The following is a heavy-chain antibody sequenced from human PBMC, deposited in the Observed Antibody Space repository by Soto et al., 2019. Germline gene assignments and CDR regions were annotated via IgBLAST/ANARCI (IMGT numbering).Heavy chain of an antibody. J-gene: IGHJ4*02. CDR3: ARVKSSGWYFFDY. CDR1: GFTFSSYA. CDR2: ISGSGGSP. D-gene: IGHD6-19*01. V-gene: IGHV3-23*01. Sequence: PGGSLRLSCAASGFTFSSYAMNWVRQAPGKGLEWVSTISGSGGSPYSADSVKGRFTISRDNSKNSLYLQMNSLRAEDTAVYYCARVKSSGWYFFDYWGQGTLVTVSS.